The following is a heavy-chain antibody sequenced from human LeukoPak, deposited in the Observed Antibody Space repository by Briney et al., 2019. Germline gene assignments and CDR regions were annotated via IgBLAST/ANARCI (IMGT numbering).Heavy chain of an antibody. CDR3: ARVGYSSGWYRGVIQLFDY. J-gene: IGHJ4*02. CDR2: INPNSGGT. CDR1: GYTFTGYY. Sequence: GASVKVSCKASGYTFTGYYMHWVGQAPGQGLEWMGRINPNSGGTNYAQKFQGRVTMTRDTSISTAYMELSRLRSDDTAVYYCARVGYSSGWYRGVIQLFDYWGQGTLVTVSS. D-gene: IGHD6-19*01. V-gene: IGHV1-2*06.